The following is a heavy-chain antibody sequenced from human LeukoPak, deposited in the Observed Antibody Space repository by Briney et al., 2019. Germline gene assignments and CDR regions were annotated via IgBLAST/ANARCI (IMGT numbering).Heavy chain of an antibody. CDR3: ARRFSPNSSGYYYVWNWFDP. V-gene: IGHV4-61*02. CDR1: GGSISSGSYY. Sequence: SETLSLTCTVSGGSISSGSYYWSWIRQPAGKGLEWIGRIYTSGSTNYNPSLKSRVTISVDTSKNQFSLKLSSVTAADTAVYYCARRFSPNSSGYYYVWNWFDPWGQGTLVTVSS. J-gene: IGHJ5*02. CDR2: IYTSGST. D-gene: IGHD3-22*01.